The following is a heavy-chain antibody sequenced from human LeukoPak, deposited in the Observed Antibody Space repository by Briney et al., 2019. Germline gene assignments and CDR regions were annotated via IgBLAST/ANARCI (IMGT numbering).Heavy chain of an antibody. Sequence: SETLSLTCAVYGGSFSGYYWSWIRQPPGKGLEWIGEINHSGSTNYNPSLKSRVTISVDTTKNQFSLKLSSVTAADTAAYYCARGEKVGITFGGVMFDYWGQGTLVTVSS. J-gene: IGHJ4*02. CDR1: GGSFSGYY. CDR3: ARGEKVGITFGGVMFDY. V-gene: IGHV4-34*01. D-gene: IGHD3-16*01. CDR2: INHSGST.